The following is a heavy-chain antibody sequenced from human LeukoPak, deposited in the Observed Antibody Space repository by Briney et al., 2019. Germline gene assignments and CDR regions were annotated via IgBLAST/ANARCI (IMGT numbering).Heavy chain of an antibody. Sequence: ASVKVSCKASGYAFTNYAISLVRQAPGQGLEWVGWISVYNGNTNYAQKLQGRVTMTAATSTTTAYMELRRLRSDDPAVYYCARGYCSSATCRHFDYWGQGALVTASS. D-gene: IGHD2-2*01. J-gene: IGHJ4*02. CDR1: GYAFTNYA. CDR2: ISVYNGNT. CDR3: ARGYCSSATCRHFDY. V-gene: IGHV1-18*01.